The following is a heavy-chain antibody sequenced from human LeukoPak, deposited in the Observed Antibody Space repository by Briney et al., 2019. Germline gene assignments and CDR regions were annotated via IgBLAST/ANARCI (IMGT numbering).Heavy chain of an antibody. V-gene: IGHV4-59*01. CDR2: IFYSGST. D-gene: IGHD2-2*01. J-gene: IGHJ4*02. CDR3: AKSSLFCSSVSCSYYFDS. CDR1: GGSISSYY. Sequence: SETLSLTCTVSGGSISSYYRSWIRQPPGKGLEWIGFIFYSGSTHYNPSLKSRVTMSVDTSKSQFSLKLSSVTAADTAVYYCAKSSLFCSSVSCSYYFDSWGQGTLVTVSS.